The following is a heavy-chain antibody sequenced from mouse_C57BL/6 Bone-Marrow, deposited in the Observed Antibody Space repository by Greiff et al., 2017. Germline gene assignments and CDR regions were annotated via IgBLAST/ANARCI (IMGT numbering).Heavy chain of an antibody. Sequence: EVKLMESGGGLVQSGRSLRLSCATSGFTFSDFYMEWVRQAPGKGLEWIAASRNKANDYTTEYSASVKGRFIVSRDTSQSILYLQMNALRAEDTAMDDCARDAGGYARDYWGQGTSVTVSA. CDR2: SRNKANDYTT. CDR1: GFTFSDFY. J-gene: IGHJ4*01. CDR3: ARDAGGYARDY. V-gene: IGHV7-1*01.